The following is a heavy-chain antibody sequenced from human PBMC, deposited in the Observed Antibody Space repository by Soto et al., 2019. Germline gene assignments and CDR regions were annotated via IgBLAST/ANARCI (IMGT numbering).Heavy chain of an antibody. CDR1: GFTFSSDW. J-gene: IGHJ4*02. Sequence: EVQLVESGGGLVQPGGSLRLSFAVSGFTFSSDWRHWVGQAPGKGLVWVSRINSDGSSTSYADSVKGRFTISRDNAKNTLYLQMNSLRAEDTAVYYCASTVVTGYWGQGTLVTVSS. CDR3: ASTVVTGY. V-gene: IGHV3-74*01. CDR2: INSDGSST. D-gene: IGHD2-15*01.